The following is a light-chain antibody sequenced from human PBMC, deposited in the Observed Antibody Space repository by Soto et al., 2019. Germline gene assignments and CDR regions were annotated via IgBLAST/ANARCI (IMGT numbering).Light chain of an antibody. CDR2: YAS. CDR3: QPYSNWPPT. Sequence: EMVMTQSPATLSVSPGERVTLSCRASESVHSNLAWYQQKPGKGNSLLIYYASTRVTGVPDRFSGSGSGTEFTLTIRSLQSEDFGVYYCQPYSNWPPTFGPGTKVEIK. V-gene: IGKV3-15*01. J-gene: IGKJ3*01. CDR1: ESVHSN.